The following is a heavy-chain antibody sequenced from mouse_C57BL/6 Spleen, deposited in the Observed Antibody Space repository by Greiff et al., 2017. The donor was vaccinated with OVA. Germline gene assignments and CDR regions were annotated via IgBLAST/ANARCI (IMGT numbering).Heavy chain of an antibody. J-gene: IGHJ1*03. Sequence: GGGLVQPKGSLTLSCAASGFSFNTYAMNWVRQAPGKGLEWVARIRSKSNNYATYYADSVKDRFTISRDDSESMLYLQMNNLKTEDTAMYYCVRQNPLSWYFDVWGTGTTVTVSS. CDR3: VRQNPLSWYFDV. V-gene: IGHV10-1*01. CDR1: GFSFNTYA. CDR2: IRSKSNNYAT.